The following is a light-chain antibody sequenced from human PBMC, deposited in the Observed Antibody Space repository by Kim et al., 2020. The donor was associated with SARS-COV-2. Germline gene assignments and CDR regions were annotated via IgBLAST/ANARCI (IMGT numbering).Light chain of an antibody. J-gene: IGKJ4*01. CDR3: QQYNDWPLLT. CDR1: QSVKNN. CDR2: GAS. Sequence: IVMTRSPATLSVSPGERVTLSCRASQSVKNNLAWYQQRPGQAPRLLIYGASTRATDISARFSGSGSGTEFTLTIRSLQSEDLAVYYCQQYNDWPLLTFGGGTKVEIK. V-gene: IGKV3-15*01.